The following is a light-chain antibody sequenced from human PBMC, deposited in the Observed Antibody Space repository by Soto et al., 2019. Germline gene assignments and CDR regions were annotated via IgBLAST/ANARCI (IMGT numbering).Light chain of an antibody. CDR1: SSDVGGYNY. CDR3: CSYAGSYSSYV. Sequence: QSALTQPRSVSGSPGQSVTISCTGTSSDVGGYNYVSWYQQHPGKAPKLMIYDVSKRPAGVPDRFSGSKSGNTASLTISGLPAEEGAEYYCCSYAGSYSSYVFGTGTKLTVL. V-gene: IGLV2-11*01. CDR2: DVS. J-gene: IGLJ1*01.